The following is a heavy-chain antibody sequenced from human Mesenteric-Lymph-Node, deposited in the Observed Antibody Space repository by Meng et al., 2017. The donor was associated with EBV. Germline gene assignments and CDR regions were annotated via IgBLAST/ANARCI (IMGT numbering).Heavy chain of an antibody. V-gene: IGHV4-30-2*01. J-gene: IGHJ4*02. CDR2: IYHFGSP. Sequence: PLPESGSGLVKPSHTLSLTCAVSGGSVSSGGYSWSWIRQPPGKGLEWIGYIYHFGSPNYNPSLKSRVTISVDRSKNQFSLNLTSMTAADTAVYYCARRGIAEGFDFWGQGTLVTVSS. CDR3: ARRGIAEGFDF. CDR1: GGSVSSGGYS.